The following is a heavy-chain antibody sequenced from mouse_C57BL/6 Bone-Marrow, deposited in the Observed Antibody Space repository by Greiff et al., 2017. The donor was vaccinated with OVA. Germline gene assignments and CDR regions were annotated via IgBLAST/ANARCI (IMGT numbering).Heavy chain of an antibody. D-gene: IGHD4-1*01. CDR2: IYPGNSDT. Sequence: VQLQQSGTVLARPGASVKMSCKTSGYTFTSYWMHWVKQRPGQGLEWIGAIYPGNSDTSYNQKFKGKAKLTAVTSASTAYMDLSSLTNEDSAVYYCTRGGKRLGHFDYWGQGTTLTVSS. J-gene: IGHJ2*01. CDR3: TRGGKRLGHFDY. V-gene: IGHV1-5*01. CDR1: GYTFTSYW.